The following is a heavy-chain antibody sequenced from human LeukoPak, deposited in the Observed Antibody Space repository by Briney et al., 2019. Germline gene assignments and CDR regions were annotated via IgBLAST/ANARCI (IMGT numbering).Heavy chain of an antibody. CDR2: IYYSGST. J-gene: IGHJ5*02. D-gene: IGHD5-18*01. V-gene: IGHV4-59*01. CDR3: ARVETAMVRVSRYNWFDP. Sequence: SETLSLTCTVSGGSISSYYWSWIRQPPGKGLEWIGYIYYSGSTNYNPSLKGRVTISVDTSKNQFSLKLSSVTAADTAVYYCARVETAMVRVSRYNWFDPWGQGTLVTVSS. CDR1: GGSISSYY.